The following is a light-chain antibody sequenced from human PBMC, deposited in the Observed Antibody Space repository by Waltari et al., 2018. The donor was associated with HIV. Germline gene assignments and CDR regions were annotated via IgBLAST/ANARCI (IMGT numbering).Light chain of an antibody. V-gene: IGLV2-8*01. Sequence: QSALTQPSSASGSPGQPVPSSSTGTSSDVVSYNHVSWYQQHPGKAPKYLIYEVIKRPSWVPDRFSGSKSGNTASLTVSGLQAEDEADYYCSSYAGSNWVFGGGTKLTVL. CDR3: SSYAGSNWV. J-gene: IGLJ3*02. CDR2: EVI. CDR1: SSDVVSYNH.